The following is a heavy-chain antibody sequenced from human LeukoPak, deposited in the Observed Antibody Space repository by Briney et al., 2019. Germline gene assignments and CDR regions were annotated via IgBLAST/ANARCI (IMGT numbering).Heavy chain of an antibody. Sequence: TGGSLRLSCAASGFTLSSHPMNWVRQAPGKGLEWVSYIGNDGRMMYYADSVKGRFIISRDSAKNSLYLQMNSLGADDTAVYYCARDASHFDSSGYFHNYYYGMDVWGQGTTVTVSS. CDR3: ARDASHFDSSGYFHNYYYGMDV. J-gene: IGHJ6*02. CDR1: GFTLSSHP. V-gene: IGHV3-48*03. D-gene: IGHD3-22*01. CDR2: IGNDGRMM.